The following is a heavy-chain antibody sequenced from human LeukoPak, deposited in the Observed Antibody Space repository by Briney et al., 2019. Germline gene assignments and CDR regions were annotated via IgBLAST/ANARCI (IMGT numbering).Heavy chain of an antibody. Sequence: PGRSLRLSCAASGFTFSSYAMHWVRQAPGKGLEWVAVISYDGSNEYYADSVKGRFTISRDNSKNTLYLQMNSLRAEDTAVYYCAGELDYYGMDVWGQGTTVTVSS. V-gene: IGHV3-30-3*01. CDR1: GFTFSSYA. CDR3: AGELDYYGMDV. J-gene: IGHJ6*02. D-gene: IGHD1-1*01. CDR2: ISYDGSNE.